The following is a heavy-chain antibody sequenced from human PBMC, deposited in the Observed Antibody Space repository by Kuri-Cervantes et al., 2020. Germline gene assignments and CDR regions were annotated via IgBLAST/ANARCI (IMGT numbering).Heavy chain of an antibody. J-gene: IGHJ6*02. CDR3: ATLDTAVGGSYYNYYGMDV. CDR1: GGTFSRYG. CDR2: IIPVFGTA. D-gene: IGHD5-18*01. V-gene: IGHV1-69*13. Sequence: SVKVSCKASGGTFSRYGINWVRQAPGQGLEWMGGIIPVFGTANYAQKFQGRVTITADESTSTAYMELSSLRSEDTAIYYCATLDTAVGGSYYNYYGMDVWGQGTTVTVSS.